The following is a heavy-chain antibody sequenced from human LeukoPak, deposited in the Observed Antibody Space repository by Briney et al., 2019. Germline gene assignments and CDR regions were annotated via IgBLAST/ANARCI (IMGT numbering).Heavy chain of an antibody. V-gene: IGHV1-18*01. J-gene: IGHJ3*02. D-gene: IGHD2-15*01. CDR1: GYTFTSYG. CDR2: IGAYNGNT. CDR3: ARLLHVKYCSGGSCYQAAFDI. Sequence: GASVKVSCKASGYTFTSYGISRLRQAPGQGLEWMGWIGAYNGNTNYAQKLQGRVTMTTDTSTSTAYMELRSLRSDDTAVYYCARLLHVKYCSGGSCYQAAFDIWGQGTMVTVSS.